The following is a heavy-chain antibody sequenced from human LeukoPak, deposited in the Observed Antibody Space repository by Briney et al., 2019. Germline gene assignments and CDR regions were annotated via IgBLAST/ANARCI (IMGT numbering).Heavy chain of an antibody. CDR3: ASPYYYDSSGTVYYYYGMDV. D-gene: IGHD3-22*01. Sequence: ASVKVSCKASGYTFTSYGISWVRQAPGQGLEWMGWISAYNGNTNYAQKLQGRVTMTTDTSTSTAYMELRSLRSEDTAVYYCASPYYYDSSGTVYYYYGMDVWSQGTTVTVSS. J-gene: IGHJ6*02. CDR1: GYTFTSYG. V-gene: IGHV1-18*01. CDR2: ISAYNGNT.